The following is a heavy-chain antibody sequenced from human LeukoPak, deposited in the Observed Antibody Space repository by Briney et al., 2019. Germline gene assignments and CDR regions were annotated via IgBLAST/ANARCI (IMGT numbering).Heavy chain of an antibody. CDR1: GFTFSSNA. V-gene: IGHV3-23*01. J-gene: IGHJ4*02. CDR3: AKDLEDIVVVPAAIGDY. Sequence: GGSLRLSCVPSGFTFSSNAMSWVRQAPGEGVEWVSAISGSGGSTYYAGSVKGRFTISRDNSKNTLYLQMNSLRAEDTAVYYCAKDLEDIVVVPAAIGDYWGQGTLVTVSS. CDR2: ISGSGGST. D-gene: IGHD2-2*02.